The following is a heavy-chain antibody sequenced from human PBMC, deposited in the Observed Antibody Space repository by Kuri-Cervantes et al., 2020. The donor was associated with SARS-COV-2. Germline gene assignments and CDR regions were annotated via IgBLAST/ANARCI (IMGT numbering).Heavy chain of an antibody. CDR3: AREGSMVRGNYYMDV. CDR2: IIPIFGTA. D-gene: IGHD3-10*01. V-gene: IGHV1-69*06. J-gene: IGHJ6*03. Sequence: GGSLRLSCEASGYSFSSYDINWVRQATGQGLEWMGGIIPIFGTANYAQKFQGRVTITADKSTGTAYMELSSLRSEDTAVYYCAREGSMVRGNYYMDVWGKGTTVTVSS. CDR1: GYSFSSYD.